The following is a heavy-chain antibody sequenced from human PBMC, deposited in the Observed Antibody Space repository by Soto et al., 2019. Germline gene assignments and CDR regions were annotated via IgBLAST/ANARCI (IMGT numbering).Heavy chain of an antibody. CDR1: GGTFSSYA. CDR3: ARVVYYDSSGYHLNDWYFDL. D-gene: IGHD3-22*01. V-gene: IGHV1-69*12. J-gene: IGHJ2*01. Sequence: QVQLVQSGAEVKKPGSSVKVSCKASGGTFSSYAISWMRQAPGQGLEWMEGIIPIFGTANYAQKFQGRVTITADESTSTAYMELSSLRSEDTAVYYCARVVYYDSSGYHLNDWYFDLWGRGTLVTVSS. CDR2: IIPIFGTA.